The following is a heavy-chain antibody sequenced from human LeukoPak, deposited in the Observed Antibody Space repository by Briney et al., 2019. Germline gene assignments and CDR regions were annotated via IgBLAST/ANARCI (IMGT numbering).Heavy chain of an antibody. J-gene: IGHJ5*01. V-gene: IGHV3-30*14. CDR3: AREKFDS. CDR1: GFAFSNFA. Sequence: GGSLRLSCAASGFAFSNFAMHWVRPAPGKGLEWVAVVSYEGTIKYYADSAKGRFTISRDNSGNIISLQMNNLTTDDTATYYCAREKFDSWGQGALVTVSP. CDR2: VSYEGTIK.